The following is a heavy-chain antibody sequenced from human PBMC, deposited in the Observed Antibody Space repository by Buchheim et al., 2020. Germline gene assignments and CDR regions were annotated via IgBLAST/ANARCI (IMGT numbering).Heavy chain of an antibody. J-gene: IGHJ6*03. CDR1: GYTFTSYD. V-gene: IGHV1-8*01. CDR2: MNPNSGNT. CDR3: ARPPVPIYSYDHYYYYYMDV. D-gene: IGHD5-18*01. Sequence: QVQLVQSGAEVKKPGASVKFSCKASGYTFTSYDINWVRQATGQGLEWMGWMNPNSGNTGYAQKFQGRATMTRNTSIATAYMELSSLRSEDTAVYYCARPPVPIYSYDHYYYYYMDVWGKGTT.